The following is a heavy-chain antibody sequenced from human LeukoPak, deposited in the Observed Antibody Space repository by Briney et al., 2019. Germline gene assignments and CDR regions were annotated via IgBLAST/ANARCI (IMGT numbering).Heavy chain of an antibody. CDR2: ISGSGGST. CDR3: AKEGLKKWLVRDYYFDY. J-gene: IGHJ4*02. Sequence: GGSLRLSCAASGFTFSSYAMSWVRQAPGRGLEWVSAISGSGGSTYYADSVKGRFTISRDNSKNTLYLQMNSLRAEDTAVYYCAKEGLKKWLVRDYYFDYWGQGTLVTVSS. D-gene: IGHD6-19*01. V-gene: IGHV3-23*01. CDR1: GFTFSSYA.